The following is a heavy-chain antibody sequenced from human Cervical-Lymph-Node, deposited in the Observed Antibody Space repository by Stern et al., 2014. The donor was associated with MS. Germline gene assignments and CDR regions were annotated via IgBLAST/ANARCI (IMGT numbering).Heavy chain of an antibody. J-gene: IGHJ3*02. Sequence: QVQLQESGPGLVRPSETLSLTCTVSGGSLNNYFWNWIRQSPGKGLEWIGYIYSSGSTNYNPSLKSPVTLSIDTSRNQFSLKLTSVSAADTAVYYCARGMFVYNSGQRDAFDIWGQGTMVTVSS. CDR3: ARGMFVYNSGQRDAFDI. D-gene: IGHD5-12*01. CDR2: IYSSGST. V-gene: IGHV4-59*01. CDR1: GGSLNNYF.